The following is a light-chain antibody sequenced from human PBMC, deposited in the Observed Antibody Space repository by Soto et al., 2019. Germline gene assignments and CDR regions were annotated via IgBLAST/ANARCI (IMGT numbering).Light chain of an antibody. CDR1: QDISNY. Sequence: DIQMTQSPSSLSASVGDRVTITCQARQDISNYLNWYQQKPGKAPKLLIYDASNLETGVPSRFSGSGSGTDFTFTISSLQPEDIATYSCQQYDNLPRLTFGGGTKVEIK. V-gene: IGKV1-33*01. CDR2: DAS. J-gene: IGKJ4*01. CDR3: QQYDNLPRLT.